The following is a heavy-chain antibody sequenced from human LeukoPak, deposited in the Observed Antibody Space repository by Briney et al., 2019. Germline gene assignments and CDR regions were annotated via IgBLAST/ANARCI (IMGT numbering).Heavy chain of an antibody. Sequence: GGSLRLSCAASGFTFSSYGMSWVRQAPGEGLEWVSGISGSGDSTYYADSVKGRFTISRDNSKNTLYLQMNSLRAEDTAVYYCAKGSGSYGQDLYYWGQGTLVTVSS. CDR2: ISGSGDST. CDR3: AKGSGSYGQDLYY. D-gene: IGHD3-3*01. CDR1: GFTFSSYG. J-gene: IGHJ4*02. V-gene: IGHV3-23*01.